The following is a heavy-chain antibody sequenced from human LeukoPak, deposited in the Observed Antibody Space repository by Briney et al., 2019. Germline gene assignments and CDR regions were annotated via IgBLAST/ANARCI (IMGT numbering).Heavy chain of an antibody. CDR2: INPNSGGT. Sequence: GASVKVSCKASGYTFTGYYIHWVRQAPGQGLEWMGWINPNSGGTNYAQKFQGRVTMTRDTSISTAYMELSRLRSDDTAVYYCARSRYYYGSGSYDFDYWGQGTLVTVSS. CDR1: GYTFTGYY. V-gene: IGHV1-2*02. D-gene: IGHD3-10*01. CDR3: ARSRYYYGSGSYDFDY. J-gene: IGHJ4*02.